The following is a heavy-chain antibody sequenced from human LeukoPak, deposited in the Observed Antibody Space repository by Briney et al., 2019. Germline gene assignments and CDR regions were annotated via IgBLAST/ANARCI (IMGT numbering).Heavy chain of an antibody. V-gene: IGHV3-53*01. J-gene: IGHJ4*02. CDR3: ARVVGATLFDY. D-gene: IGHD1-26*01. CDR1: GFTVSSNY. Sequence: GGSLRLSCAASGFTVSSNYMSWVRQAPGKGLEWVSVIYSGGSTYYADSVKGRFTISRDNSKNTLYLQMNSLRAEDTAVYYCARVVGATLFDYRGQGTLVTVSS. CDR2: IYSGGST.